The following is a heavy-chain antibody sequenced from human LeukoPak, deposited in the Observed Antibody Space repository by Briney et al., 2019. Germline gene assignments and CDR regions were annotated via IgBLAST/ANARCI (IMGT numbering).Heavy chain of an antibody. CDR2: INPSGGDT. Sequence: GASVKVSCKPSGYTFTSYYMHWVRQAPGQGHEWMGIINPSGGDTSYAQKFQGRVTTTRDPSTSTVYMEVVSLRPEDTAVYYCARGCRLVPGVHNVGMTSYYNGMDVWGQGTTVTVSS. D-gene: IGHD1-26*01. J-gene: IGHJ6*02. CDR3: ARGCRLVPGVHNVGMTSYYNGMDV. CDR1: GYTFTSYY. V-gene: IGHV1-46*01.